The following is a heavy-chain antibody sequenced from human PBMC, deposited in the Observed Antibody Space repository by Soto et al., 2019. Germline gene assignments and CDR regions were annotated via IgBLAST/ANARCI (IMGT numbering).Heavy chain of an antibody. CDR2: INHSGST. D-gene: IGHD3-10*01. V-gene: IGHV4-34*01. Sequence: PSETLSLTCAVYGGSFSGYYWTWIRQPPGTGLEWIGEINHSGSTNYNPSLKSRVTISVDTSKNQFSLKLTSVTAADTAVYYCAREVLWFGEFIYYYYGMDVWGQGTTVTVSS. J-gene: IGHJ6*02. CDR1: GGSFSGYY. CDR3: AREVLWFGEFIYYYYGMDV.